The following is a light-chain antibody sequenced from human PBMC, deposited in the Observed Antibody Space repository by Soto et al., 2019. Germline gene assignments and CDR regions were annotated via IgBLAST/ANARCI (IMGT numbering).Light chain of an antibody. CDR3: QQYNTFWT. J-gene: IGKJ1*01. CDR2: KAS. CDR1: QSISGL. Sequence: DIQMTQSPSTLSASVGGRVTITCRASQSISGLLAWYQQKPGKAPKLLIYKASGLESGVPSRFSGSGSGTEFTLTINGLQPDDFATYYCQQYNTFWTFGQGTKVDIK. V-gene: IGKV1-5*03.